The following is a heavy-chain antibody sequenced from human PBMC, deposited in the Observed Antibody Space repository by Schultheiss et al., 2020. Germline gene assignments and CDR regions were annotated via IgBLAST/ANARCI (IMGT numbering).Heavy chain of an antibody. V-gene: IGHV3-7*01. CDR3: ARALGYGDYPRYWYFDL. Sequence: GESLKISCAASGFTFSSYAMSWVRQAPGKGLEWVANIKQDGSEKYYVDSVKGRFTISRDNSKNTLYLQMNSLRAEDTAVYYCARALGYGDYPRYWYFDLWVRGTLVTVSS. CDR2: IKQDGSEK. D-gene: IGHD4-17*01. J-gene: IGHJ2*01. CDR1: GFTFSSYA.